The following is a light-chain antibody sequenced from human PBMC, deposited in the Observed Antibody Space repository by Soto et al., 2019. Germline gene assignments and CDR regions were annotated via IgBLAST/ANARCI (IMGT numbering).Light chain of an antibody. CDR3: QQYDSYPRT. CDR1: QSISSS. J-gene: IGKJ1*01. CDR2: DAS. V-gene: IGKV1-5*01. Sequence: DIQMTQSPTTLSASPGDRATITCGASQSISSSLAWYQQRPGKAPKLLIYDASTLDSGVPSRFSGSGSGTEFTLTTSSLQPHDFSASYCQQYDSYPRTFGQGTKVDIK.